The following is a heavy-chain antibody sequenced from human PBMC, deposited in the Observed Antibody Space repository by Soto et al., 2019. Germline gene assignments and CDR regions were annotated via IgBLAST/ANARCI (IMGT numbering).Heavy chain of an antibody. CDR3: ASTDIVVVPAAIGAFDI. J-gene: IGHJ3*02. D-gene: IGHD2-2*01. V-gene: IGHV4-39*01. CDR2: IYYSGST. Sequence: SETLSLTCTVSGGSISSSSYYWGWIRQPPGKGLEWIGSIYYSGSTYYNPSLKSRVTISVDTSKNQFSLRLSSVTAADTAVYYCASTDIVVVPAAIGAFDIWGQGTMVTVSS. CDR1: GGSISSSSYY.